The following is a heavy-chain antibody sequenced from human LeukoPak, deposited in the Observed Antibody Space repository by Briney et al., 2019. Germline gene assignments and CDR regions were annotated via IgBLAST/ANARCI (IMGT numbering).Heavy chain of an antibody. CDR2: IIPILGIA. CDR1: GGTFSSYA. D-gene: IGHD3-16*01. V-gene: IGHV1-69*04. J-gene: IGHJ3*02. Sequence: SVKVSCKASGGTFSSYAISWVRQAPGQGLEWMGRIIPILGIANYAQKFQGRVTITADESTSTAYMELSSLRSEDTAVYYCARDRGCAFDIWGQGTKVTVSS. CDR3: ARDRGCAFDI.